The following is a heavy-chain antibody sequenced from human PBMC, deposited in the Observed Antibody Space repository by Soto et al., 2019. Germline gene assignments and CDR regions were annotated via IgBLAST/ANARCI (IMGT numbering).Heavy chain of an antibody. D-gene: IGHD3-22*01. V-gene: IGHV1-18*01. Sequence: QVQLVQSGAEVKEPGASVKVSCKASGYTFTSQGISWVRQAPGQGLEWMGWISADNGNTNYAQKLQGRVTMTTDTSTSTAYMELRSLRSDDTAVYYCARGGYYDSSGYYFFDYWGQGTLVTVSS. CDR1: GYTFTSQG. CDR2: ISADNGNT. CDR3: ARGGYYDSSGYYFFDY. J-gene: IGHJ4*02.